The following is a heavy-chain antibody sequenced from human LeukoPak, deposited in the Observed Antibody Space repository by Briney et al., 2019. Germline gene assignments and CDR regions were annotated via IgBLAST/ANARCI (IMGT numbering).Heavy chain of an antibody. D-gene: IGHD3-22*01. CDR3: ARDRSDSSGYEWHY. V-gene: IGHV1-69*05. J-gene: IGHJ4*02. CDR1: GGTFSSYA. CDR2: IIPIFGTA. Sequence: SVKVSCKASGGTFSSYAISWVRQAPGPGLEWMGRIIPIFGTANYAQTFQGRVTSTTDKSTRTAYMERSSLRSEDTAVYYCARDRSDSSGYEWHYWGQGTLVTVSS.